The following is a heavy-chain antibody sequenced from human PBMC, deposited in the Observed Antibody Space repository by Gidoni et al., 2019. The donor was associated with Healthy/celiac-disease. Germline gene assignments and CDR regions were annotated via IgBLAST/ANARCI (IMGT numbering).Heavy chain of an antibody. CDR2: ISYDGSNK. J-gene: IGHJ4*02. CDR3: PTTYDFWSGYYRY. CDR1: GFTFSSYA. V-gene: IGHV3-30-3*01. D-gene: IGHD3-3*01. Sequence: QVQLVESGGGVVQPGRSLRLSCAASGFTFSSYAMHWVRQAPGKGLEWVAVISYDGSNKYYADSVKGRFTISRDNSKNTLYLQMNSLRAEDTAVYYCPTTYDFWSGYYRYWGQGTLVTVSS.